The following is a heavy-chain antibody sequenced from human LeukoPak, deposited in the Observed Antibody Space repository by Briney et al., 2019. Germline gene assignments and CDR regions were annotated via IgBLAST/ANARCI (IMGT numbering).Heavy chain of an antibody. J-gene: IGHJ3*02. D-gene: IGHD1-26*01. CDR2: IVVGSGNT. Sequence: GASVKVSFKASGFTFTSSAVQWVRQARGQRLEWIGWIVVGSGNTNYAQKFQERVTITRDMSTSTAYMELSSLRSEDTAVYYCAARRVGATRSDAFDIWGQGTMVTVSS. CDR3: AARRVGATRSDAFDI. V-gene: IGHV1-58*01. CDR1: GFTFTSSA.